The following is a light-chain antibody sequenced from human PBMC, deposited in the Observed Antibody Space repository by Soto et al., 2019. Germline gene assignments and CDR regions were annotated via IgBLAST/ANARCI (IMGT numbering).Light chain of an antibody. CDR2: GAS. CDR3: QQYNNWPPT. J-gene: IGKJ1*01. V-gene: IGKV3-15*01. Sequence: EIVMTQSPATVSVSPGERATLSCRASQSARSNLAWYQQKPGQAPRRLIYGASTRATGIPARFSGTGSGTAFSLTISGLQSEVFAVYYCQQYNNWPPTFGQGTKVQIK. CDR1: QSARSN.